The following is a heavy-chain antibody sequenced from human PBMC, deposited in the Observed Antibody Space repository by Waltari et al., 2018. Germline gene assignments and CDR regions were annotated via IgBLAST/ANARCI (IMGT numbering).Heavy chain of an antibody. V-gene: IGHV4-59*01. CDR2: IHHSGST. J-gene: IGHJ5*02. CDR1: GGSIRNYY. Sequence: QVQLQESGPGLVKPSETLTLICTVSGGSIRNYYWSWIRQSPGKGLEWIGNIHHSGSTNYNPSLKSRVTRSVDTSKKQFSLRLSSVSAADTAVYYWARDATAGYNWFDPWGQGTLVTVYS. D-gene: IGHD3-10*01. CDR3: ARDATAGYNWFDP.